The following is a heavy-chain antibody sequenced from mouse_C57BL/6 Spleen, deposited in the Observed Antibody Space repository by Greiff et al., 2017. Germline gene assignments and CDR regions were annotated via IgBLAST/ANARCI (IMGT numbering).Heavy chain of an antibody. V-gene: IGHV1-9*01. CDR2: ILPGSGST. D-gene: IGHD1-1*01. J-gene: IGHJ1*03. CDR1: GYTFTGYW. Sequence: QVQLQQSGAELMKPGASVKLSCKATGYTFTGYWIEWVKQRPGHGLEWIGEILPGSGSTNYNEKFKGKATSTADTSSNTAYMQLSSLTTEDSAIYYCARPPVYYYGSSRWYFDVWGTGTTVTVSS. CDR3: ARPPVYYYGSSRWYFDV.